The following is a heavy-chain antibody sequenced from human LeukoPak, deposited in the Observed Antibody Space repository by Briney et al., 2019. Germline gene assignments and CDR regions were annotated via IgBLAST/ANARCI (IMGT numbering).Heavy chain of an antibody. CDR3: ARDLSYSLEY. V-gene: IGHV3-74*01. CDR1: GFTFNDYW. Sequence: AGGSLRLSCAPSGFTFNDYWMHWVSHAPGKGLVWVTRIKGDGSSTTYADSVKGRFTISRDNAKNTLCLQMNRLRAEDTAVYYCARDLSYSLEYWGQGTLVTVSS. D-gene: IGHD3-10*01. J-gene: IGHJ4*02. CDR2: IKGDGSST.